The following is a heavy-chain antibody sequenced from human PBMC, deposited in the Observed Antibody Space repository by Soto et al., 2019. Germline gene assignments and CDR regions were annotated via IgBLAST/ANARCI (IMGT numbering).Heavy chain of an antibody. CDR3: AKAPPSYDSSGYAPFDY. CDR1: GFTFSSYA. Sequence: EVQLLESGGGLVQPGGSLRLSCAASGFTFSSYAMSWVRQAPGKGLEWVSAISGSGGSTYYADSVKGRFTISRDNSKNTLYLQMNSRRAEDTAVYYCAKAPPSYDSSGYAPFDYWGQGTLVTVSS. J-gene: IGHJ4*02. CDR2: ISGSGGST. D-gene: IGHD3-22*01. V-gene: IGHV3-23*01.